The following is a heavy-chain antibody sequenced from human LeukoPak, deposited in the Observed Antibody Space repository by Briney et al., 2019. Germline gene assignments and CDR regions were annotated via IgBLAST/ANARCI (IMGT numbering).Heavy chain of an antibody. CDR2: ISGGGGTT. J-gene: IGHJ6*02. CDR3: ARYREGYGMDV. V-gene: IGHV3-23*01. Sequence: PGGSLRLSCAASGFTFSSDAMNWVRQAPGKGLEWVSVISGGGGTTYYSDSVKGRFTISRDNSREMLYLQMNSLRAEDTAVYYCARYREGYGMDVWGQGTTVTVSS. CDR1: GFTFSSDA. D-gene: IGHD3-9*01.